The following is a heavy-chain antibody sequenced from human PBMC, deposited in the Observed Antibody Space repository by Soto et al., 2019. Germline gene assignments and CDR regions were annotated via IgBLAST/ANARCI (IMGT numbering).Heavy chain of an antibody. Sequence: GASVEVSCKVSGYTLTELSMHWVRQAPGKGLEWMGGFDPEDGETIYAQKFQGRVTMTEDTSTDTAYMELSSLRSEDTAVYYCGIEGAGTGLSFDYWAKGTLVTVSS. CDR1: GYTLTELS. D-gene: IGHD6-19*01. CDR3: GIEGAGTGLSFDY. V-gene: IGHV1-24*01. CDR2: FDPEDGET. J-gene: IGHJ4*02.